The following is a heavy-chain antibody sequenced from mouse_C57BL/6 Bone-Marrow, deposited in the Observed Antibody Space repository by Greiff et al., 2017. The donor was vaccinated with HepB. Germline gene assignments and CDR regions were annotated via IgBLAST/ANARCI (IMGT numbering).Heavy chain of an antibody. J-gene: IGHJ3*01. Sequence: VQLQQSGPELVKPGASVKISCKASGYAFSSSWMNWVKQRPGKGLEWIGRIYPGDGDTNYNGKFKGKATLTADKSSSTAYMQLSSLTSEDSAVYFCARSGGNFAWFAYWGQGTLFTVSA. V-gene: IGHV1-82*01. CDR1: GYAFSSSW. CDR3: ARSGGNFAWFAY. CDR2: IYPGDGDT. D-gene: IGHD2-1*01.